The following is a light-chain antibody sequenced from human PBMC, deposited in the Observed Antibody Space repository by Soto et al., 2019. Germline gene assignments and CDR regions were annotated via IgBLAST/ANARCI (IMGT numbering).Light chain of an antibody. CDR3: QQYNNWPLS. Sequence: EIVMTQSPATLSVCPGERATLSCLASQSVSSNLAWYQQKPGQAPRLLIYGASTRATGIPARFSGSGSGTEFTLTISSLQSEDFAVYYCQQYNNWPLSFGPGTKVDIK. V-gene: IGKV3-15*01. CDR1: QSVSSN. CDR2: GAS. J-gene: IGKJ3*01.